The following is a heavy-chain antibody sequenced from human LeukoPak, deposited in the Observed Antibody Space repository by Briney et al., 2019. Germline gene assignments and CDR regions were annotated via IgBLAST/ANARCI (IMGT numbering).Heavy chain of an antibody. J-gene: IGHJ6*02. CDR1: GFTFSDYY. CDR3: AREGFMPVRNYYGMDV. CDR2: ISSSGSTI. Sequence: GGSLRLSCAASGFTFSDYYMSWIRQAPGKGLEWVSYISSSGSTIYYADSVKGRFTISRDNAKNSLYLQMNSLRAEDTAVYYCAREGFMPVRNYYGMDVWGQGTTITVSS. V-gene: IGHV3-11*01. D-gene: IGHD2-2*01.